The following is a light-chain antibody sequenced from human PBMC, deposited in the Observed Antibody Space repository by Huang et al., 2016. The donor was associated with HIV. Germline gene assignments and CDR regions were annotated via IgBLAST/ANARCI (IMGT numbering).Light chain of an antibody. J-gene: IGKJ2*01. CDR3: QQSYSTLYT. V-gene: IGKV1-39*01. Sequence: DIQMTQSPIFLSASVGDRVTITCRASQSIDNFLNWYQQKAGEAPKRLIYGASTLQSGVPSRFSGSGSGTDFTLTISSLQPEDFATYYCQQSYSTLYTFGQGSKLDIK. CDR1: QSIDNF. CDR2: GAS.